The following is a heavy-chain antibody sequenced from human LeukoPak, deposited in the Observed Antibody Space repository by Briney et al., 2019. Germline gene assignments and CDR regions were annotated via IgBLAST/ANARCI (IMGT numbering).Heavy chain of an antibody. CDR1: GFTFSDYT. Sequence: ESGGSLRLSCAASGFTFSDYTMNWVRQAPGKGLEWVSYIDLSGSTLYYVDSVKGRFTISRDNAKNSLYLQMNSLRAEDTAVYYCARDTSPSIAAVGYDAFDIWGQGTMVTVSS. D-gene: IGHD6-25*01. CDR2: IDLSGSTL. V-gene: IGHV3-48*04. CDR3: ARDTSPSIAAVGYDAFDI. J-gene: IGHJ3*02.